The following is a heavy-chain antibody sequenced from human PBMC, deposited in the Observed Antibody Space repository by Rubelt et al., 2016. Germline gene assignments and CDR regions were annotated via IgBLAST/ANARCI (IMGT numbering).Heavy chain of an antibody. CDR3: ARVASSGWYGLTNYYGMDV. J-gene: IGHJ6*02. V-gene: IGHV3-21*01. Sequence: GLEWVSSISSSSSYIYYADSVKGRFTISRDNSKNTLYLQMNSLRAEDTAVYYCARVASSGWYGLTNYYGMDVWGQGTTVTVSS. CDR2: ISSSSSYI. D-gene: IGHD6-19*01.